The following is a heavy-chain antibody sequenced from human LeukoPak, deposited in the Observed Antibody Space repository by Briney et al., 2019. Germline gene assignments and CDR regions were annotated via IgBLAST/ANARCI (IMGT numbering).Heavy chain of an antibody. V-gene: IGHV3-11*01. Sequence: GGAPRLSCAAPGFTFSDYYMNWIRPAPGEGLEWVSYISSSGSTIYYADSVKGRFTISRDNAKNSLYLQMNSLRAEDTAVYYCARETGYAFDIWGQGTMVTVSS. J-gene: IGHJ3*02. CDR3: ARETGYAFDI. CDR2: ISSSGSTI. CDR1: GFTFSDYY.